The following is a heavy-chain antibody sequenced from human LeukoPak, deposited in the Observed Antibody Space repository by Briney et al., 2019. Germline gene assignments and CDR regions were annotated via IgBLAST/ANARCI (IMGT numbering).Heavy chain of an antibody. D-gene: IGHD5-18*01. CDR2: IKQDGSEK. CDR1: GFTFSSYW. J-gene: IGHJ4*02. V-gene: IGHV3-7*01. Sequence: GGSLRLSCAASGFTFSSYWLSWVRQAPGKGLEWVASIKQDGSEKYYVDSVKGRFTISRDNAKNSLYLQMNSLRAEDTAVYFCARSYGYSYGYSRFDYWGQGTLVTVSS. CDR3: ARSYGYSYGYSRFDY.